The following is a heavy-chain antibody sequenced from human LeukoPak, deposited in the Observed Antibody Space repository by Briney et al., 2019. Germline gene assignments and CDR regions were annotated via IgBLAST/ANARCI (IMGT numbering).Heavy chain of an antibody. J-gene: IGHJ4*02. CDR3: ARLMGSGYIYYFDY. CDR2: IYPDDSQT. D-gene: IGHD3-16*02. V-gene: IGHV5-51*01. CDR1: GYYFNNYW. Sequence: GESLKISCKGSGYYFNNYWITWVRQMPGKGLEWMGIIYPDDSQTRYSPSFQGQVTISADKSIRTAYLQWRSLKASDTAMYYCARLMGSGYIYYFDYWGQGTLVTVSS.